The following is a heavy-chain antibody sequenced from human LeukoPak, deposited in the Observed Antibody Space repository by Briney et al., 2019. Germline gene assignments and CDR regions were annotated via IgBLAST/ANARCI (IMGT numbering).Heavy chain of an antibody. D-gene: IGHD5-24*01. J-gene: IGHJ4*02. CDR2: INHSGST. CDR1: GGSFSGYY. V-gene: IGHV4-34*01. CDR3: ARGRDGYNFLNRGEYYYFDY. Sequence: SETLSLTCAVYGGSFSGYYWSWIRQPPGKGLEWIGEINHSGSTNYNPSLKSRVTISVDTSKNQFSLKLSSVTVADTAVYYCARGRDGYNFLNRGEYYYFDYWGQGTLVTVSS.